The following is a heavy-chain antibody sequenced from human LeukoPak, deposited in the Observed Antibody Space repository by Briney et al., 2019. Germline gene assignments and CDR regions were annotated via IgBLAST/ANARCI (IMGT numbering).Heavy chain of an antibody. J-gene: IGHJ5*02. Sequence: SETLSLTCTVSGGSISSYYWSWIRQPPGKGLEWIGYISYSGSTNFNPSLKSRVTVSVDTSKNQFSLKLCSVTAADTAVYYCAREGTAGTNLNWFDPWGQGTLVTVSS. CDR2: ISYSGST. V-gene: IGHV4-59*01. D-gene: IGHD1-1*01. CDR3: AREGTAGTNLNWFDP. CDR1: GGSISSYY.